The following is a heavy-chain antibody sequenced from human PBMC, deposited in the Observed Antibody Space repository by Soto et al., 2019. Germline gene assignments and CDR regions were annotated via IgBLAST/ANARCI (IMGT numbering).Heavy chain of an antibody. V-gene: IGHV4-59*08. J-gene: IGHJ4*02. D-gene: IGHD6-19*01. CDR3: ARHGPGGESDSSGLDY. CDR2: IYYSGST. CDR1: GGSISSYY. Sequence: SETLSLTCTVSGGSISSYYWSWIRQPPGKGLKWIGYIYYSGSTNYNPSLKSRVTISVDTSKNQFSLKLSSVTAADTAVYYFARHGPGGESDSSGLDYWGQGTLVTVSS.